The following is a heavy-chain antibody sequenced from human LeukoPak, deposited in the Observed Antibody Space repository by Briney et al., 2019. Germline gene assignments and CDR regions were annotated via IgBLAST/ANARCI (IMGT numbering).Heavy chain of an antibody. CDR3: ARSPSNYDILTGYYIDY. V-gene: IGHV4-39*07. D-gene: IGHD3-9*01. CDR1: GGSISSSSYY. J-gene: IGHJ4*02. CDR2: IYHSGST. Sequence: SETLSLTCTVSGGSISSSSYYWGWIRQPPGKGLEWIGSIYHSGSTYYNPSLKSRVTISVDTSKNQFSLKLSSVTAADTAVYYCARSPSNYDILTGYYIDYWGQGTLVTVSS.